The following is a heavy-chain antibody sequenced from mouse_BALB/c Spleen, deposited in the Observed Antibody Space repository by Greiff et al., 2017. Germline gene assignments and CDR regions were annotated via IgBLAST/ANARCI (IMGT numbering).Heavy chain of an antibody. CDR1: GYSITSDYA. V-gene: IGHV3-2*02. CDR3: ARPSRGLYYGSRYWYFDV. CDR2: ISYSGST. Sequence: EVKLMESGPGLVKPSQSLSLTCTVTGYSITSDYAWNWIRQFPGNKLEWMGYISYSGSTSYNPSLKSRISITRDTSKNQFFLQLNSVTTEDTATYYCARPSRGLYYGSRYWYFDVWGAGTTVTVSS. J-gene: IGHJ1*01. D-gene: IGHD1-1*01.